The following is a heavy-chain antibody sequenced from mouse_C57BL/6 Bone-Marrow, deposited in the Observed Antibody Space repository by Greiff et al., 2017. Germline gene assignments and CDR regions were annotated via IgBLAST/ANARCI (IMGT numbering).Heavy chain of an antibody. CDR3: ARRGRIYYDYDGAMGY. D-gene: IGHD2-4*01. V-gene: IGHV1-55*01. CDR2: ILPGSGST. Sequence: VQLQQPGAELVKPGASVLMSCKASGYTFSSYWITWVKQRPGHGLEWIGDILPGSGSTNYNVKFKSKATLTVDTSSSTAYMQLSSLTSVDSAIYYCARRGRIYYDYDGAMGYWGQGSSGTDCS. J-gene: IGHJ4*01. CDR1: GYTFSSYW.